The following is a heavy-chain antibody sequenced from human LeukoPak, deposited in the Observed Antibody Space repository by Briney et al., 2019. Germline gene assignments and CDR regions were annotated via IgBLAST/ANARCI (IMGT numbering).Heavy chain of an antibody. V-gene: IGHV4-38-2*01. J-gene: IGHJ5*02. CDR1: GYSISSGYC. D-gene: IGHD2-15*01. CDR2: IYHSGST. Sequence: SETLSLTCAVSGYSISSGYCWGWIRQPPGKGLEWIGSIYHSGSTYYNPSLKSRVTISVDTSKNQFSLKLSSVTAADTAVYYCARRGSGLVVAATPWFDPWGQGTLVTVSS. CDR3: ARRGSGLVVAATPWFDP.